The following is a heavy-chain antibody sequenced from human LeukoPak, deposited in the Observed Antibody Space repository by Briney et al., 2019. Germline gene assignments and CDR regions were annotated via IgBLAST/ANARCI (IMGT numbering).Heavy chain of an antibody. V-gene: IGHV1-8*02. Sequence: ASVKVSCKASGYTFTSYGISWVRQAPGQGLEWMGWLNPGRGNTGYAPEFQGRVTFTRDTPINTVYMELSSLRSADTAVYYCARESHCSGGTCYLTAFDVWGQGTLLTVSS. CDR1: GYTFTSYG. D-gene: IGHD2-15*01. CDR2: LNPGRGNT. CDR3: ARESHCSGGTCYLTAFDV. J-gene: IGHJ3*01.